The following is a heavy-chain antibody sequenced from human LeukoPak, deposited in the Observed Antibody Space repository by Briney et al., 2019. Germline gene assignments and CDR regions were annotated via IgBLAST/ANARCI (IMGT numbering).Heavy chain of an antibody. CDR2: IYISGST. D-gene: IGHD2-2*01. Sequence: SETLSLTCTVSGGSISSGSYYWIWIRQPAGKGLEWIGRIYISGSTNYNPSLKSRVTISVDTSKNQFSLKLSSVTAADTAVYYCAREGVPASHYYYYYMDVWGKGTTVTVSS. V-gene: IGHV4-61*02. CDR3: AREGVPASHYYYYYMDV. J-gene: IGHJ6*03. CDR1: GGSISSGSYY.